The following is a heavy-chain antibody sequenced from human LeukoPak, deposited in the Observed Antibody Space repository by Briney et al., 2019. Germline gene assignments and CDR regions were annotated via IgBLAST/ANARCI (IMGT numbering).Heavy chain of an antibody. D-gene: IGHD2-8*01. CDR2: VNQDGSGK. CDR1: GFTFSSAW. Sequence: GGSLRLSCAASGFTFSSAWMSWVRQAPGKGLEWVANVNQDGSGKYYVDSVKGRFTISKDNAKNSLYLQMNSLRAEDTAVYYCAKDPDCTSGICYTFFDYWGQGTLVTVSS. V-gene: IGHV3-7*03. J-gene: IGHJ4*02. CDR3: AKDPDCTSGICYTFFDY.